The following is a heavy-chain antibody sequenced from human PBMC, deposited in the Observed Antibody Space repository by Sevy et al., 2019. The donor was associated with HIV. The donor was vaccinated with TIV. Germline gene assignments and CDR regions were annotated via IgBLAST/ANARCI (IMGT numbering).Heavy chain of an antibody. V-gene: IGHV3-11*01. Sequence: GGSLRLSCAASGFTFSDSYMSWFRQAPGKGLEWVSYISSGGTILYYADSVKGRFTISRDNAKNSLYLQMNSLRAEDTAVYYCARARYNYGSFYFDYWGQGTLVTVSS. CDR1: GFTFSDSY. J-gene: IGHJ4*02. D-gene: IGHD5-18*01. CDR2: ISSGGTIL. CDR3: ARARYNYGSFYFDY.